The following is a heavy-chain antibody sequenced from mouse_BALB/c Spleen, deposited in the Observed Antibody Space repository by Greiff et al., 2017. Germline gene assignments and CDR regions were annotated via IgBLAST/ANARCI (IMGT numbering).Heavy chain of an antibody. D-gene: IGHD5-5*01. CDR2: INPSNGRT. CDR3: ARRGLPRAMDY. Sequence: VQLQQPGAELVKPGASVKLSCKASGYTFTSYWMHWVKQRPGQGLEWIGEINPSNGRTNYNEKFKSKATLTVDKSSSTAYMQLSSLTSEDSAVDYCARRGLPRAMDYWGQGTAVTVSS. V-gene: IGHV1S81*02. J-gene: IGHJ4*01. CDR1: GYTFTSYW.